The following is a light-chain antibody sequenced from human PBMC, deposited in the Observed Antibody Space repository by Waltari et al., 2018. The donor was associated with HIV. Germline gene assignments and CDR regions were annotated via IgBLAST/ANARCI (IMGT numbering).Light chain of an antibody. CDR3: QQLNSYRT. CDR1: QGISSY. CDR2: AAS. V-gene: IGKV1-9*01. Sequence: DIQLTQYPSFLSASVGDRVTITCRASQGISSYLAWYQQKPGKAPNLLIYAASTLQSGVPSMFSGSGSGTEFTLTISSLQPEDFATYYCQQLNSYRTFGQGTKVEIK. J-gene: IGKJ1*01.